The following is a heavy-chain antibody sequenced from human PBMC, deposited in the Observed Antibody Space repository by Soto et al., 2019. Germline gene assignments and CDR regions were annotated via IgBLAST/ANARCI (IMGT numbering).Heavy chain of an antibody. CDR3: AKDRLAGNFDS. CDR1: GFTFNNYA. J-gene: IGHJ4*02. V-gene: IGHV3-23*01. Sequence: EVQLLDSGGGLVQPGGSLGLSCAASGFTFNNYAMNWVRQAPGMGLEWVATISNTGGGTYYADSVKGRFTISRDNSKNTLYLQMSSLRVEDTAVYYCAKDRLAGNFDSWGQGTQVTVSS. CDR2: ISNTGGGT.